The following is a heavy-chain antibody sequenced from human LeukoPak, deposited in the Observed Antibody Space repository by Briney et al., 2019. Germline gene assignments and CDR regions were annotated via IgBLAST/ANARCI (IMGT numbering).Heavy chain of an antibody. J-gene: IGHJ6*04. Sequence: SVKVSCKASGGTFNIYAISWVRQAPGQGLEWMGGIIPIFGTANYAQKFQGRVTITADESTSTAYMELSSLRSEDTAVYYCARDKITMVRGVIPYGMDVWGKGTTVTVSS. CDR3: ARDKITMVRGVIPYGMDV. V-gene: IGHV1-69*01. D-gene: IGHD3-10*01. CDR2: IIPIFGTA. CDR1: GGTFNIYA.